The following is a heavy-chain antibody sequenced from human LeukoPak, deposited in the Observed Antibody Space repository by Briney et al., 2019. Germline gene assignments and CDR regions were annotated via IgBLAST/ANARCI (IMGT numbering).Heavy chain of an antibody. CDR3: TTELPDLVVTAIDDAFDI. J-gene: IGHJ3*02. Sequence: KPGGSLRLSCAASGFTFSNAWMSWVRQAPGKGLEWVGRIKSKTDGGTTDYAAPVKGRFTISRDDSKNTLYLQMNSLKTEDTAVYYCTTELPDLVVTAIDDAFDIWGQGTMVTVSS. CDR1: GFTFSNAW. D-gene: IGHD2-21*02. CDR2: IKSKTDGGTT. V-gene: IGHV3-15*01.